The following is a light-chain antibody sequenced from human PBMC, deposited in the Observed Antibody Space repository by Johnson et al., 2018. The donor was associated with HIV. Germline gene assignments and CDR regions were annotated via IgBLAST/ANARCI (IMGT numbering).Light chain of an antibody. CDR2: DNN. Sequence: QPVLTQPPSVSAAPGQTVTISCSGSSSNVGSSFVSWYRQVPGTAPKLLIYDNNKRPSGIPGRFSGSKSGPSATLGITGLQTGDEADYYCGTWDSSLSAARVFGTGTKVTVL. CDR3: GTWDSSLSAARV. J-gene: IGLJ1*01. V-gene: IGLV1-51*01. CDR1: SSNVGSSF.